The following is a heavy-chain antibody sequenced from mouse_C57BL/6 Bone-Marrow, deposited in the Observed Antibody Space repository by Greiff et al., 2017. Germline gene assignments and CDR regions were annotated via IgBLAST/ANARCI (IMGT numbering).Heavy chain of an antibody. CDR2: IYPGDGDT. V-gene: IGHV1-82*01. D-gene: IGHD2-4*01. Sequence: VQLQQSGPELVKPGASVQISCKASGYAFSSSWMNWVKQRPGKGLEWIGRIYPGDGDTNYNGKFKGKATLTADKSSSTAYMQLSSLTSEDSAVYFCARSGIYYDYLFAYWGQGTLVTVSA. J-gene: IGHJ3*01. CDR1: GYAFSSSW. CDR3: ARSGIYYDYLFAY.